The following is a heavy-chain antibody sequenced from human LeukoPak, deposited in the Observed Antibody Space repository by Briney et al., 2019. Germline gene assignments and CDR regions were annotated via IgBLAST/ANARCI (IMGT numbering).Heavy chain of an antibody. CDR2: MNPNSGNT. CDR3: TRGGGGGIKWFDP. Sequence: GASVKVSCKASGYTFTSNDINWVRQATGQGLEWMGWMNPNSGNTGYAQKFQGRVTMTWDTSINTANMDLSSLRSDDTAIYYCTRGGGGGIKWFDPWGQGTLVTVSS. D-gene: IGHD2-15*01. J-gene: IGHJ5*02. CDR1: GYTFTSND. V-gene: IGHV1-8*01.